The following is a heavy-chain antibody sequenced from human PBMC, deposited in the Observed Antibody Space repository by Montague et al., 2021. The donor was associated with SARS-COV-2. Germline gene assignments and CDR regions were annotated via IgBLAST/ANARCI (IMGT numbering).Heavy chain of an antibody. CDR2: LCYSRNS. CDR3: ATSGRRGYSKPFHL. D-gene: IGHD4-11*01. V-gene: IGHV4-31*03. Sequence: TLSLTCTVSGDSFTSDCYCWNCIPQHPGQGLMYVVTLCYSRNSYSSPSLPSRVSVSTDTSQYSLSLSLHSVTAAAAAVYLCATSGRRGYSKPFHLCGRGSMVTVSS. J-gene: IGHJ5*02. CDR1: GDSFTSDCYC.